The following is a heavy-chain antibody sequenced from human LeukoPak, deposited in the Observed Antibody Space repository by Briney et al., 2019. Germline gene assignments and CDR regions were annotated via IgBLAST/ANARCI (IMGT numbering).Heavy chain of an antibody. J-gene: IGHJ3*02. D-gene: IGHD6-13*01. CDR1: GFTFSSYS. CDR3: AKGGVAAAGNAFDI. CDR2: ISYDGSNK. Sequence: GGSLRLSCAASGFTFSSYSMNWVRQAPGKGLEWVAVISYDGSNKYYADSVKGRFTISRDNSKNTLYLQMNSLRAEDTAVYYCAKGGVAAAGNAFDIWGQGTMVTVPS. V-gene: IGHV3-30*18.